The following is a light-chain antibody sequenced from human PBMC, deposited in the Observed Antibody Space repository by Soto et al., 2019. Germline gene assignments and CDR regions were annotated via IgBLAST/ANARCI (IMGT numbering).Light chain of an antibody. Sequence: DIQLTQSPSFLSASVGDRVTITCRASPGISSSLAWFQQKPGKAPKLLIYAASTLQSRVPSRFSGSGSVTDFTLTISSLQPEDFATYYCQQLNTYPHSFGQGTKLEIK. CDR2: AAS. V-gene: IGKV1-9*01. CDR1: PGISSS. CDR3: QQLNTYPHS. J-gene: IGKJ2*01.